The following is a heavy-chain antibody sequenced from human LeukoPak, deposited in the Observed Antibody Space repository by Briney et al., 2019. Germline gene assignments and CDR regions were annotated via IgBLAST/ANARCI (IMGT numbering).Heavy chain of an antibody. J-gene: IGHJ5*01. CDR1: GGSISPNY. CDR2: IHYTGTT. CDR3: ARGAGWYGS. Sequence: SETLSLTCTVSGGSISPNYWSWLRQPPGKGLEWIGYIHYTGTTRYNPSLNGRVTIPVDTSKNQFSLKLRSVTATDTAVYYCARGAGWYGSWGQGTLVAVSS. V-gene: IGHV4-59*01.